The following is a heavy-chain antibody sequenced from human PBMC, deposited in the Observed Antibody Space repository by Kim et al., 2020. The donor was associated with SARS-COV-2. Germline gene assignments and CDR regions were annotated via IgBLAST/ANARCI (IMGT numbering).Heavy chain of an antibody. J-gene: IGHJ4*02. CDR2: IYYSGHT. D-gene: IGHD3-9*01. Sequence: SETLSLTCTVSGDSISSSNSYYWGWIRQPPGKGLEWIASIYYSGHTYYNPSLESRVIISVDTSKNQFSLSLYSVTAADTAVFYCARLGYYDTLTRRRPFDSWGQGTLVTVSS. CDR3: ARLGYYDTLTRRRPFDS. CDR1: GDSISSSNSYY. V-gene: IGHV4-39*01.